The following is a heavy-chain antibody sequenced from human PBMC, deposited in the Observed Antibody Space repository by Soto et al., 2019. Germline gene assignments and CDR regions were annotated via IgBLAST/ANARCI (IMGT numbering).Heavy chain of an antibody. V-gene: IGHV4-31*03. CDR1: GGSISSGGYY. Sequence: SETLSLTCTVSGGSISSGGYYWSWIRQHPGKGLEWIGYIYYSGSTYYNPSLKSRVTISVDTSKNQFSLKLSSVTAADTAVYYCARVEAVLRYFDWLSNDQGAFDIWGQGTMVTVSS. CDR2: IYYSGST. CDR3: ARVEAVLRYFDWLSNDQGAFDI. J-gene: IGHJ3*02. D-gene: IGHD3-9*01.